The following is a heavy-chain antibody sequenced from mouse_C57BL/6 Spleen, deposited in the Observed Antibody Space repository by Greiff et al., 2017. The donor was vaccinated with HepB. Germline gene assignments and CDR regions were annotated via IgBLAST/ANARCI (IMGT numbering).Heavy chain of an antibody. V-gene: IGHV1-53*01. CDR1: GYTFTSYW. Sequence: QVQLKQPGTELVKPGASVKLSCKASGYTFTSYWMHWVKQRPGQGLEWIGNINPSNGGTNYNEKFKSKATLTVDKSSSTAYMQLSSLTSEDSAVYYCARWGFITTVVAPFDYWGQGTTLTVSS. J-gene: IGHJ2*01. CDR2: INPSNGGT. D-gene: IGHD1-1*01. CDR3: ARWGFITTVVAPFDY.